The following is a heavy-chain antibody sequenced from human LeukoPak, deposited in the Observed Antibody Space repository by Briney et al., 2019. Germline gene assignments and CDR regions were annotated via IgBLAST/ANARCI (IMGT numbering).Heavy chain of an antibody. Sequence: KPSETLSLTCTVSGGSMSYSSYYWGWIRQPPGKGLEWIGSIYYTGSTDYNSSLKSRVTISVDTSKNQFSLKLSSVTAADTAVYYCARRAVAGTPYYFDYWGQGTLVTVSS. D-gene: IGHD6-19*01. CDR3: ARRAVAGTPYYFDY. CDR2: IYYTGST. J-gene: IGHJ4*02. V-gene: IGHV4-39*01. CDR1: GGSMSYSSYY.